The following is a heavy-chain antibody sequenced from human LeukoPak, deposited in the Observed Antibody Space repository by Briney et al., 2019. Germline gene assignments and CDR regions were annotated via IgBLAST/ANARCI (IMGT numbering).Heavy chain of an antibody. CDR2: MNPNSGNT. CDR3: ARTDQVGVYYYYYYMDV. CDR1: GYTFTSYD. V-gene: IGHV1-8*01. J-gene: IGHJ6*03. D-gene: IGHD3-10*01. Sequence: ASVKVSCKASGYTFTSYDINWVRQATGQGLEWMGWMNPNSGNTGYAQKFQGRVTMTRNTSISTAYMELSSLRSEDTAVYYCARTDQVGVYYYYYYMDVWGKGTTVTVSS.